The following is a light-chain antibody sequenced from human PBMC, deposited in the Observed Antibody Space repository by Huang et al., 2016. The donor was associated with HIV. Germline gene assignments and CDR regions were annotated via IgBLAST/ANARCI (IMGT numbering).Light chain of an antibody. CDR2: AAS. CDR3: QQAVRFPLT. Sequence: DIQMTQSPSSVSASEGDRISFTCRASQDINRWLARYQQKPGKAPKLLIDAASTLQGGVPSRFSGRVSGTGYTLTINDLQPEDFATYFCQQAVRFPLTFGGGTKVEIK. V-gene: IGKV1-12*01. CDR1: QDINRW. J-gene: IGKJ4*01.